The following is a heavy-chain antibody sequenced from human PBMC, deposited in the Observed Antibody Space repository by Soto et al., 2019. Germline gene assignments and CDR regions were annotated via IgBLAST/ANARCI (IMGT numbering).Heavy chain of an antibody. CDR2: ISSSGGTS. V-gene: IGHV3-23*01. J-gene: IGHJ5*02. CDR1: GFTFSSYA. CDR3: ARGTNWFDP. Sequence: EVQLLESGGDLVQPGGSLRLSCAASGFTFSSYAMSWVRQAPGKGLEWVSAISSSGGTSYYADSGKGRFTISRDNSENTLYLQMNSLRAEDTAVYYCARGTNWFDPWGQGTLVTVSS.